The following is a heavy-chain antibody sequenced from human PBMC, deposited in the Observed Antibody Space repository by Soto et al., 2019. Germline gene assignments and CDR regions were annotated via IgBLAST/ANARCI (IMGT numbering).Heavy chain of an antibody. V-gene: IGHV4-59*01. D-gene: IGHD3-16*01. CDR1: GGSISSFY. Sequence: SETLSLTCTVSGGSISSFYWSWIRQPPGKGLEWIGHIYYSGSTNYNPSLKSRVTISVDTSKNQFSLNLSSVTAADTAVYYCARGWGWFDPWGQGTLVTVSS. J-gene: IGHJ5*02. CDR3: ARGWGWFDP. CDR2: IYYSGST.